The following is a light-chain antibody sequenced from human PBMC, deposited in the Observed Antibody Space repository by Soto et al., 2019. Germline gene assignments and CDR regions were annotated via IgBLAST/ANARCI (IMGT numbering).Light chain of an antibody. Sequence: DIQMTQSPSSLSASVGDRVTITCRASQSIYSSLNWYHQKPGKAPKLLIYAASNLQSGGLSRFSGSGSGTNFTLSISSLQPEDFATYYCQQSYSAPYTFGQGTKLEI. V-gene: IGKV1-39*01. CDR3: QQSYSAPYT. J-gene: IGKJ2*01. CDR2: AAS. CDR1: QSIYSS.